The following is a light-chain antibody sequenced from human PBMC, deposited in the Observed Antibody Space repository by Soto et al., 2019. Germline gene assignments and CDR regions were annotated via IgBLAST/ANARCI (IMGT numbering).Light chain of an antibody. CDR1: QSVSSTY. J-gene: IGKJ1*01. CDR3: QQYGSSPRT. Sequence: ETMMTQSPDTLSVSLGERATLSCRASQSVSSTYLAWYQQKPGQAPRLLISGASSRATGIPDRFSGSGSGTDFTLTISRLEPEDFAVYYCQQYGSSPRTFGQGTKVDIK. V-gene: IGKV3-20*01. CDR2: GAS.